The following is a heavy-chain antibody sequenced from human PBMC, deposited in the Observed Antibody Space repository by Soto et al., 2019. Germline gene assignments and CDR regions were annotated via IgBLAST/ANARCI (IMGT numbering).Heavy chain of an antibody. Sequence: QLQLQESGPGLVKPSETLSLTCTVSGGSISSSSYYWGWIRQPPGKGLEWIGSIYYSGSTYYNPSLKSRVTISVDTSKNQFSLKLSSVTAADTAVYYCARQGGSGSYRKSGFDYWGQGTLVTVSS. D-gene: IGHD3-10*01. CDR2: IYYSGST. CDR3: ARQGGSGSYRKSGFDY. CDR1: GGSISSSSYY. V-gene: IGHV4-39*01. J-gene: IGHJ4*02.